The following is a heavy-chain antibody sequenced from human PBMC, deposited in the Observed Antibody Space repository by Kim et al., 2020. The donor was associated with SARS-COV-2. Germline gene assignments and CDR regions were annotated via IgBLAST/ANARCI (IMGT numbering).Heavy chain of an antibody. D-gene: IGHD2-21*01. CDR2: ISGGALNK. J-gene: IGHJ6*02. V-gene: IGHV3-23*01. CDR3: AKMVIMDGYNYFYSYAMDV. Sequence: GGSLRLSCVASGFTFDTYAMSWVRQAPGKGLEWVSVISGGALNKFYADSVRGRFTISRDNSKNTLYLQMNNLRDEDTALYYCAKMVIMDGYNYFYSYAMDVWGQGTTVSVSS. CDR1: GFTFDTYA.